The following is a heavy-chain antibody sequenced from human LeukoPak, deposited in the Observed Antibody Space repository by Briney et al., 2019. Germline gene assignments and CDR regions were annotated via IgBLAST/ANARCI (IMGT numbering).Heavy chain of an antibody. CDR3: VRFSGSGSRLFDY. Sequence: GGSLRLSCAASGFTFSSYWMHWVRQAPGKGLVWVSRINSDGSSTNYADSAKGRFTISRDNAKNTLYLQMNSLRAEDTAVYNCVRFSGSGSRLFDYWAREPWSPSPQ. J-gene: IGHJ4*02. CDR1: GFTFSSYW. CDR2: INSDGSST. D-gene: IGHD3-10*01. V-gene: IGHV3-74*01.